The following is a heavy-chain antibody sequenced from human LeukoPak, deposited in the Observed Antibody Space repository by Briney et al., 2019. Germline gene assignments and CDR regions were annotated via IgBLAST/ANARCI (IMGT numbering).Heavy chain of an antibody. Sequence: ASVKVSCKASGYTFTSYGISWVRQAPGQGLEWMGWISGYNGNTNYAQNVQGRVTMTTDTSTSTAYLELRSLRSDDTAVYYCARGKRVGASYGYFQHWGQGTLVTVSS. V-gene: IGHV1-18*01. J-gene: IGHJ1*01. CDR3: ARGKRVGASYGYFQH. CDR1: GYTFTSYG. CDR2: ISGYNGNT. D-gene: IGHD1-26*01.